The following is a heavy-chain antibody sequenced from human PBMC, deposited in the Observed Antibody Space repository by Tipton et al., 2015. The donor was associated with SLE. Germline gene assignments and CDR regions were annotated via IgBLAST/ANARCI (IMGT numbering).Heavy chain of an antibody. CDR1: GGSISSGSYY. D-gene: IGHD6-13*01. V-gene: IGHV4-61*01. J-gene: IGHJ6*02. CDR3: ARAPIAAPTGYYYGMDV. CDR2: IYYSGST. Sequence: TLSLTCTVSGGSISSGSYYWSWIRQPPGKGLEWIGYIYYSGSTNYNPSLKSRVTISVDTSKNQFSLKLSSVTAADTAVYYCARAPIAAPTGYYYGMDVWGPGTTVTVS.